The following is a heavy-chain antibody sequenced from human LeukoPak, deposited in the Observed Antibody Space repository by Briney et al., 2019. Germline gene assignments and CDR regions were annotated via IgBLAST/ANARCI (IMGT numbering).Heavy chain of an antibody. CDR1: GFTFSSYD. CDR3: ARSELGEDAFDI. CDR2: IDTAGDP. J-gene: IGHJ3*02. Sequence: GGSLRLSCAASGFTFSSYDMHWVRQAAGKGLEWVSTIDTAGDPYYPGSVKGRFTISRESAKNSLYLQMNSLRAGDTAVYYCARSELGEDAFDIWGQGTMVTVSS. D-gene: IGHD7-27*01. V-gene: IGHV3-13*05.